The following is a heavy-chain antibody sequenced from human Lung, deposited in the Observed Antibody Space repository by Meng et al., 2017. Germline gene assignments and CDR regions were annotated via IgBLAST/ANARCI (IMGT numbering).Heavy chain of an antibody. D-gene: IGHD4-11*01. CDR1: GGSFSDHY. CDR3: ARGPTTMAHDFDY. V-gene: IGHV4-34*01. CDR2: INHRGST. Sequence: VRLQPRGARRLLPSDALPLSCVVSGGSFSDHYWTWIRPPPGKGLEWIGEINHRGSTTYNPSLESRATISVDTSQNNLSLKLSSVTAADSAVYYCARGPTTMAHDFDYWGQGTLVTVSS. J-gene: IGHJ4*02.